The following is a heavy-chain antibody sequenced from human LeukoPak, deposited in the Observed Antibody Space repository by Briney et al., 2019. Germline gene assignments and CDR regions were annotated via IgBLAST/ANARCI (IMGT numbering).Heavy chain of an antibody. CDR3: ARDDSSGYYRFDY. J-gene: IGHJ4*02. V-gene: IGHV3-30*03. D-gene: IGHD3-22*01. Sequence: GGSLRLSCAASGFTFSTYDMHWVRQAPGKGLEWVAVISYDGSNKYYADSVKGRFTISRDNSKNTLYLQMNSLRAEDTAVYYCARDDSSGYYRFDYWGQGTLVTVSS. CDR1: GFTFSTYD. CDR2: ISYDGSNK.